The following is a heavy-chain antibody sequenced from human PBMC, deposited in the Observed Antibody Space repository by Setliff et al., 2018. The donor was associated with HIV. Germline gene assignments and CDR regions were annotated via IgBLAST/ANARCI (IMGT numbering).Heavy chain of an antibody. Sequence: SETLSLTCTVSGSSISSNYYWAWIRQPPGKGLQWIGSIYYRGSTYYNPSLKSRVTISVDTSKNQFSLKLRSVTAADTALYYCARGRYRSRWYASDHYYIDVWGKGTTVTVSS. CDR3: ARGRYRSRWYASDHYYIDV. CDR1: GSSISSNYY. J-gene: IGHJ6*03. CDR2: IYYRGST. V-gene: IGHV4-39*01. D-gene: IGHD6-13*01.